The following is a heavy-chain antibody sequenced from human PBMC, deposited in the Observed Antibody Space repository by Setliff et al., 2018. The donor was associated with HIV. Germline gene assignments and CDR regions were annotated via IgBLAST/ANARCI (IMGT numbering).Heavy chain of an antibody. CDR2: IIPMFGTG. CDR3: AGPRGDEAFDI. Sequence: SVKVSCKASGGTFSSYGISWVRQAPGQGLEWMGAIIPMFGTGFYAQKFQGRVTITADASSSAMYMELSGLRSGDTAVYYCAGPRGDEAFDIWGQGTMVTVSS. D-gene: IGHD3-10*01. CDR1: GGTFSSYG. V-gene: IGHV1-69*13. J-gene: IGHJ3*02.